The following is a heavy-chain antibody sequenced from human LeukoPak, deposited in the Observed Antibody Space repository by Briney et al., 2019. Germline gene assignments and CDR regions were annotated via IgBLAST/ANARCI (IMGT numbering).Heavy chain of an antibody. J-gene: IGHJ4*02. CDR1: GYTFTSYY. CDR3: ARGSGSGWYFDY. V-gene: IGHV1-2*02. D-gene: IGHD6-19*01. CDR2: INPNSGDT. Sequence: ASVKVSCKTSGYTFTSYYMHWVRQAPGQGLEWMGWINPNSGDTNYAQTFQGRVTMTSDTSISTAYMELSRLRSDDTAVYSCARGSGSGWYFDYWGQGTLVTVSS.